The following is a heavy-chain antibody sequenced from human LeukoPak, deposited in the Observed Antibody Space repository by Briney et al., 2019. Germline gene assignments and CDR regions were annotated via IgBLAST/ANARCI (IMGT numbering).Heavy chain of an antibody. D-gene: IGHD2-2*01. CDR2: IYYSGST. J-gene: IGHJ4*02. V-gene: IGHV4-39*01. CDR3: ARQWRYCSSTSCLHFDY. CDR1: GGSISSSSYY. Sequence: PSETLSLTCTVSGGSISSSSYYWGWIRQPPGKGLEWIGRIYYSGSTYYNPSLKSRVTISVDTSKNQFSLKLSSVTAADTAVYYCARQWRYCSSTSCLHFDYWGQGTLVTVSS.